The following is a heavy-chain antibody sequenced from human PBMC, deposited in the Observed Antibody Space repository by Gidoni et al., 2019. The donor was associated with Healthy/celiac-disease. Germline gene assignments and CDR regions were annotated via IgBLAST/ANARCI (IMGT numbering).Heavy chain of an antibody. CDR3: ARARYYDFWSGYYTVQESNVDV. D-gene: IGHD3-3*01. V-gene: IGHV4-31*03. J-gene: IGHJ6*02. CDR1: GGSISSGGYY. CDR2: IYYSGST. Sequence: QVQLQESGPGLVKPSQTLSLTCTVSGGSISSGGYYWSWIRQHPGKGLEWIGYIYYSGSTYYNPSLKSRVTISVDTSKNQFSLKLSSVTAADTAVYYCARARYYDFWSGYYTVQESNVDVWGQGTTVTVSS.